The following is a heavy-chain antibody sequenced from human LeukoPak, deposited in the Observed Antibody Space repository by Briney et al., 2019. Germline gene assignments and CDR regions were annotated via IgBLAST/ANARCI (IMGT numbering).Heavy chain of an antibody. J-gene: IGHJ6*02. Sequence: XRXPPGXXXXXXXEINHSGSTNYNPSLKSRVTISVDTSKNQFSLKLSSVTAADTAVYYCARDRHYYYYGMDVWGQGTTVTVSS. CDR2: INHSGST. V-gene: IGHV4-34*01. CDR3: ARDRHYYYYGMDV.